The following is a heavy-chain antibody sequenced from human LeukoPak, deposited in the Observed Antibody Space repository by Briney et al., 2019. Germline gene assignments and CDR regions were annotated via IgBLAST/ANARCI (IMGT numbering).Heavy chain of an antibody. CDR3: ASLAGGYFFDH. CDR2: IYSGGST. CDR1: GFTVSSNY. J-gene: IGHJ4*02. D-gene: IGHD1-26*01. Sequence: GGSLRLSCAASGFTVSSNYMSWVRQAPGKGLEWVSVIYSGGSTYYADSVKGRFTISRDNSKNTLYLQMNSLRAEDTAVYYCASLAGGYFFDHWGQGTLVTVSS. V-gene: IGHV3-66*01.